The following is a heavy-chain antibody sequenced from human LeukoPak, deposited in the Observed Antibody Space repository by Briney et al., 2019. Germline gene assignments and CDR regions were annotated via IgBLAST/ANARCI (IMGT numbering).Heavy chain of an antibody. CDR3: ARALYSGYDYVGYYFDY. V-gene: IGHV3-21*01. CDR2: ISSSSSYI. CDR1: GFTFSSYS. Sequence: PGGSLRLSCAASGFTFSSYSMNWVRQAPGKGLEWVSSISSSSSYIYYADSVKGRFTISRDNAKNSLYLQMSSLRAEDTAVYYCARALYSGYDYVGYYFDYWGQGTLVTVSS. D-gene: IGHD5-12*01. J-gene: IGHJ4*02.